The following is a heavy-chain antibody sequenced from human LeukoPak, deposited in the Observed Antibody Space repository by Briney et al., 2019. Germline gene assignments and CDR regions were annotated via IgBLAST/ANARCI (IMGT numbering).Heavy chain of an antibody. CDR3: ARDDGRRDAFDI. CDR1: GFTVSSNY. Sequence: GGSLRLSCAASGFTVSSNYMSWVRQAPGKGLEWVSVIYSGGSTYYADSVKDRFTISRDNSKNTLYLQMNSLRAEDTAVYYCARDDGRRDAFDIWGQGTMVTVSS. D-gene: IGHD5-24*01. J-gene: IGHJ3*02. CDR2: IYSGGST. V-gene: IGHV3-53*01.